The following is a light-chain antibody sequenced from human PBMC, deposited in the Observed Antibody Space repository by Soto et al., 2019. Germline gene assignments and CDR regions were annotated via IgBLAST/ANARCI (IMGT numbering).Light chain of an antibody. CDR2: GNN. J-gene: IGLJ1*01. Sequence: SALTQPLSVAGAPGQRVTLSCTGSSSNIGAGYDVHWYQQLPGTAPKLPIFGNNNRPSGVPDRFSGSKSGTSASLAVTGLQAEDEADYYCQSYDSSLSGYVFGTGTKVTVL. CDR3: QSYDSSLSGYV. CDR1: SSNIGAGYD. V-gene: IGLV1-40*01.